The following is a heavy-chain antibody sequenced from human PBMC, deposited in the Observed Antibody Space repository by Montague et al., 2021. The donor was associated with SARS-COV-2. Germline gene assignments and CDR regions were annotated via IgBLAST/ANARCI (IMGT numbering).Heavy chain of an antibody. CDR3: ARGRRAVLVPGAGPAGRAFDN. V-gene: IGHV4-34*01. Sequence: SETLSLTCALSGGSFSNYYWSWIRQPPGKGLEWIGEVNQSGSTIYNPSVKSGVTISEDTSKNQFYLRVNSVTAADTAVYYCARGRRAVLVPGAGPAGRAFDNWGQGTMVTVSS. CDR2: VNQSGST. CDR1: GGSFSNYY. J-gene: IGHJ3*02. D-gene: IGHD4/OR15-4a*01.